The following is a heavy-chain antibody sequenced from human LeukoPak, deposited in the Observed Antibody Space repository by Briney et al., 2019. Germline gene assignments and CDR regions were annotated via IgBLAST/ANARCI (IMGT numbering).Heavy chain of an antibody. CDR2: ISGSGGTT. D-gene: IGHD2-2*01. Sequence: GGSLRLSCAASGFTFNYYAMSWVRQAPGKGLEWVSAISGSGGTTYYADSVKGRFTISRDNSKNTLYLQMNSLRAEDTAVYYCAKADQWGVVVPAATREAVAGAFDYWGQGTLVTVSS. J-gene: IGHJ4*02. CDR3: AKADQWGVVVPAATREAVAGAFDY. CDR1: GFTFNYYA. V-gene: IGHV3-23*01.